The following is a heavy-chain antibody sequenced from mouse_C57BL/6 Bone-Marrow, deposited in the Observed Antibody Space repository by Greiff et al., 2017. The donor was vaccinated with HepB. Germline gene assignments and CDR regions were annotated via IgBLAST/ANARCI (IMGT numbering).Heavy chain of an antibody. V-gene: IGHV5-6*01. CDR1: GFTFSSYG. CDR3: ARDYYGSSYVAWFAY. Sequence: EVQGVESGGDLVKPGGSLKLSCAASGFTFSSYGMSWVRQTPDKRLEWVATISSGGSYTYYPDSVKGRFTISRDNAKNTLYLQMSSLKSEDTAMYYCARDYYGSSYVAWFAYWGQGTLVTVSA. J-gene: IGHJ3*01. CDR2: ISSGGSYT. D-gene: IGHD1-1*01.